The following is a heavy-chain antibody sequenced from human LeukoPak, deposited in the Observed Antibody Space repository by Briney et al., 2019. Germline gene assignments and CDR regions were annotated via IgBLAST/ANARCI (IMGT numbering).Heavy chain of an antibody. V-gene: IGHV3-7*01. CDR2: VKQDGSEK. D-gene: IGHD3-10*01. CDR3: ARVTGSGSYLDY. CDR1: GFTFSTFW. J-gene: IGHJ4*02. Sequence: GGSLRLSCAASGFTFSTFWMSWVGEAPGKGLQWESNVKQDGSEKYYVDSLKGRFTISRDNAKNELYLQMSGLRAEDTAVYYCARVTGSGSYLDYWGQGTLVTVSS.